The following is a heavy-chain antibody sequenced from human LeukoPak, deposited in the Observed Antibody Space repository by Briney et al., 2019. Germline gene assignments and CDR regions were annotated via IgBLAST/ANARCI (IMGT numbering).Heavy chain of an antibody. CDR1: GFTFSSYA. CDR3: ARGLGKVTGFDY. D-gene: IGHD7-27*01. J-gene: IGHJ4*02. Sequence: GGSLRPSCAASGFTFSSYAMHWVRQAPGKGLEWVAVISYDGSNKYYADSVKGRFTISRDNSKNTLYLQMNSLRAEDTAVYYCARGLGKVTGFDYWGQGTLVTVSS. CDR2: ISYDGSNK. V-gene: IGHV3-30-3*01.